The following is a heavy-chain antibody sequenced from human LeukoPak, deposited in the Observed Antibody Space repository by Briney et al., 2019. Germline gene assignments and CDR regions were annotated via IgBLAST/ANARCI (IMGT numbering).Heavy chain of an antibody. CDR1: GFTFSDYG. D-gene: IGHD6-19*01. V-gene: IGHV3-30*18. J-gene: IGHJ4*02. Sequence: GKSLRLSCAASGFTFSDYGMHWLRQAPCKGLEWVAVISWNGGEEHYGNSVRGRFTISRDNSKNMVYLQMNSLRVEDTAVYYCAKEQGYTGWLTTGHWGQGALVTVSS. CDR3: AKEQGYTGWLTTGH. CDR2: ISWNGGEE.